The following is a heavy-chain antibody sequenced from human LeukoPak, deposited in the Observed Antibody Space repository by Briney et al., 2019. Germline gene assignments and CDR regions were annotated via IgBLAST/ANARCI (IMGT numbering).Heavy chain of an antibody. V-gene: IGHV3-74*01. CDR2: INTDGSST. Sequence: GGSLRLSCAASGFTFSSYWMHWVRHAPGKGLVWVSRINTDGSSTSYADSAKGRFTLSRDNAKNTLYLQMNSLRAEDTAVYYCARDLRSNGDYYFDYWGQGTLVTVSS. CDR3: ARDLRSNGDYYFDY. D-gene: IGHD4-17*01. J-gene: IGHJ4*02. CDR1: GFTFSSYW.